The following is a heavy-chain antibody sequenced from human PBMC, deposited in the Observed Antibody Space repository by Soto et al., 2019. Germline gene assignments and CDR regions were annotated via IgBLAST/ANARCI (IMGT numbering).Heavy chain of an antibody. CDR3: ARGDTWNDPYYYYCMDV. J-gene: IGHJ6*03. Sequence: QVQLVQSGAEVKKPGASVKVSCKASGYTFTSYDINWVRQATGQVLERMGWMNPNRGNTGYAQKLQGRVTMTRNTSIGTAYMELNSLRSEDTVVYYCARGDTWNDPYYYYCMDVWGKGTTVTVSS. V-gene: IGHV1-8*01. CDR2: MNPNRGNT. CDR1: GYTFTSYD. D-gene: IGHD1-20*01.